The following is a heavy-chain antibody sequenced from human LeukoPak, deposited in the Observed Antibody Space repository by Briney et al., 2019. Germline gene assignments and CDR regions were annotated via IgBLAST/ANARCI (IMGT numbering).Heavy chain of an antibody. CDR1: GFTFSSYA. V-gene: IGHV3-23*01. CDR2: ISGSGGST. J-gene: IGHJ4*02. CDR3: AKGHSSGYYFFDY. Sequence: PGGSLRLSCAASGFTFSSYAMSWVRQAPGKGLEWVSVISGSGGSTYYADSVKGRFTISRDNSKNTLYLQMNSLRAEDTAIYDCAKGHSSGYYFFDYWGQGTLVAVSS. D-gene: IGHD3-22*01.